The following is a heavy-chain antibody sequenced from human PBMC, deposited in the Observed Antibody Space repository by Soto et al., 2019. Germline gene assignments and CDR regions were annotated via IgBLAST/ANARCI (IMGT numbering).Heavy chain of an antibody. CDR3: ARDGNWRLDY. Sequence: EAGPTLVKPTQTLTLTCTLSWSSPPTDGVGGGLNRQPPGKALEWLALIYWDDDMRYSPSLSSRLTITKDTSKNQVVLTMTSMTAEDTAVYYCARDGNWRLDYWGQGALVTVSS. D-gene: IGHD1-1*01. CDR1: WSSPPTDGVG. V-gene: IGHV2-5*02. J-gene: IGHJ4*02. CDR2: IYWDDDM.